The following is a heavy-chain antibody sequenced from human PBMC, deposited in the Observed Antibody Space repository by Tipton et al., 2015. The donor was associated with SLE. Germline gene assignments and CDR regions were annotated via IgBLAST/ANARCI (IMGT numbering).Heavy chain of an antibody. V-gene: IGHV3-7*01. CDR3: ARNINYYDSWDDAFDI. J-gene: IGHJ3*02. CDR1: GFTFSSYW. D-gene: IGHD3-3*01. Sequence: GSLRLSCAASGFTFSSYWMSWVRQAPGKGLEWVANIKQDGSEKHYVDSVKGRFTISRDNAKNSLYLQMNSLRAEDTAVYYCARNINYYDSWDDAFDIWGQGTMVTVSS. CDR2: IKQDGSEK.